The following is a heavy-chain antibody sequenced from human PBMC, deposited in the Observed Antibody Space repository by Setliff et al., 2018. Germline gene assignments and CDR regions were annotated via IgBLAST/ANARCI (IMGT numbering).Heavy chain of an antibody. CDR1: GLTFSSDA. V-gene: IGHV3-23*03. CDR2: ISSDGSSI. J-gene: IGHJ4*02. CDR3: ANYEQRPRNLDY. Sequence: GALRLSCAASGLTFSSDAMTWVRQTPGKGLEWVSVISSDGSSIYYADSVKGRFTISRDNSKNTLYLQMNSLRAEDTAIYYCANYEQRPRNLDYWGQGTLVTVSS. D-gene: IGHD6-25*01.